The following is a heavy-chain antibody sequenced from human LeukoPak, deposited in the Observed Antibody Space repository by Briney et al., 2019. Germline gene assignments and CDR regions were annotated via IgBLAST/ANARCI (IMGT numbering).Heavy chain of an antibody. CDR1: GGSISSGDYY. CDR2: IYYSGST. V-gene: IGHV4-30-4*01. Sequence: SETLSLTCTVSGGSISSGDYYWSWIRQPPGKGLEWIGYIYYSGSTYYNPSLKSRVTISVDTSKNQFSLKLSSVTAADTAVYYCAREKSTFLDHWFDPWGQGTLVTVSS. CDR3: AREKSTFLDHWFDP. J-gene: IGHJ5*02. D-gene: IGHD3-3*02.